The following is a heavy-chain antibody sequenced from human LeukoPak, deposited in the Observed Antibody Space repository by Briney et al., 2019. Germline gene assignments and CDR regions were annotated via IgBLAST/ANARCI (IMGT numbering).Heavy chain of an antibody. CDR1: GFSFSTYV. Sequence: PGRSLRLSCAASGFSFSTYVMHWARQAPGKGLEGVAMIWYDASGQHYAASVKGRVTISRDTSKNTLYLQMNSLRAEDTAVYFCARDSLYDDNGYYHYFDYWGRGTLVTVSS. J-gene: IGHJ4*02. D-gene: IGHD5-18*01. V-gene: IGHV3-33*01. CDR2: IWYDASGQ. CDR3: ARDSLYDDNGYYHYFDY.